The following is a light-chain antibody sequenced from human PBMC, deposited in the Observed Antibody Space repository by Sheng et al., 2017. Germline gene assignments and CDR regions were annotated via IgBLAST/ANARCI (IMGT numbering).Light chain of an antibody. Sequence: EIVMTQSPATLSVSPGERATLSCRASQSVSSNLAWYQQKPGQAPRLLIYGASTRATGIPNRFSGSGSGTDFTLTISSLQPEDFASYYCQQSHSVPFTFGQGTNLQI. V-gene: IGKV3D-15*01. CDR1: QSVSSN. J-gene: IGKJ2*01. CDR3: QQSHSVPFT. CDR2: GAS.